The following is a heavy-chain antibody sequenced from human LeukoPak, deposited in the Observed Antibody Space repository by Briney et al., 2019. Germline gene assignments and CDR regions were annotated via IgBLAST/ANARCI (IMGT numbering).Heavy chain of an antibody. CDR1: GFTVSSNY. Sequence: GGSQRLSCAASGFTVSSNYMSWVRQAPGKGLEWVSAIYSGGSTYYADSVKGRFTISRDNSKNTLYLQMNSLRAEDTAVYYCARRCSGGSCYSVGAFDIWGQGTMVTVSS. CDR3: ARRCSGGSCYSVGAFDI. V-gene: IGHV3-53*01. D-gene: IGHD2-15*01. J-gene: IGHJ3*02. CDR2: IYSGGST.